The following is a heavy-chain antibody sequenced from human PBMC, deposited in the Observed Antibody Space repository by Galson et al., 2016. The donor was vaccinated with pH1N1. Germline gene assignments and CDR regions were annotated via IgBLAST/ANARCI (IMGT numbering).Heavy chain of an antibody. V-gene: IGHV3-48*03. Sequence: SLRLSCAASGFTFSNYEVNWVRQAPGKGLEWVSYISRVGSSIYYAASMKGRFTISRDNAKNSLYLQMNSLRVEDSAVYYCARDRGLANPDALDLWGQGTMVTVSS. CDR3: ARDRGLANPDALDL. CDR1: GFTFSNYE. J-gene: IGHJ3*01. D-gene: IGHD5-12*01. CDR2: ISRVGSSI.